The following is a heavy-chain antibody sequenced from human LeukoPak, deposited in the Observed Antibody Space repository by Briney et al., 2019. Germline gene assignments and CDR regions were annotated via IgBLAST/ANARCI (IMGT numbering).Heavy chain of an antibody. Sequence: SETLSLTCAVYGGSFSGYYWSWIRQPPGKGLEWIGEINHSGSTNYNPSLKSRVTISVDTSKNQFSLKLSSVTAADTAVYYCARDLAAAGLGGYWGQGTLVTVSS. V-gene: IGHV4-34*01. J-gene: IGHJ4*02. CDR1: GGSFSGYY. CDR3: ARDLAAAGLGGY. CDR2: INHSGST. D-gene: IGHD6-13*01.